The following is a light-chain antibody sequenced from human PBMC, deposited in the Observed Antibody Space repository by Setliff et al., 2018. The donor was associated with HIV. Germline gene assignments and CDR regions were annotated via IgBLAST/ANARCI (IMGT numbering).Light chain of an antibody. CDR3: CSYAGSYTYV. J-gene: IGLJ1*01. V-gene: IGLV2-11*01. CDR2: DVT. Sequence: QSVLAQPRSVSGSPRQSVTISRTGTSSDIGAYNYVSWYQQHPGKAPKLIIYDVTKWPSGVPDRFSGSKSGNTASLTISGLQAEDEADYYCCSYAGSYTYVFGTGTKVTVL. CDR1: SSDIGAYNY.